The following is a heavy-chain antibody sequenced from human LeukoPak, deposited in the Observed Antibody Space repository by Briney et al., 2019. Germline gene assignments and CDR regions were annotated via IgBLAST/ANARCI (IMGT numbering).Heavy chain of an antibody. Sequence: GGSLRLSCAASGFTFSSSAVSWVRQAPGKGLEWVSAISASGGSTYYADSVKGRFTISRDNSKNTLYLQMNSLRAEDTAVYYCAIKDIVVVPARVQSTDAFDIWGQGTMVTVSS. V-gene: IGHV3-23*01. D-gene: IGHD2-2*01. J-gene: IGHJ3*02. CDR2: ISASGGST. CDR3: AIKDIVVVPARVQSTDAFDI. CDR1: GFTFSSSA.